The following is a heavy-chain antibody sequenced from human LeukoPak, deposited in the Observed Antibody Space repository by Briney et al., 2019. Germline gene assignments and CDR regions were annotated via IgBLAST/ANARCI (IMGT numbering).Heavy chain of an antibody. CDR2: ISYDGTKR. Sequence: PGRSLRLSCAASGFTFSNYGMHWVRQAPGKGLEWVAVISYDGTKRYYADSVKGRFTISRDNSKNTLYLQMNSLRAEDTAVYYCARDNSVGDIAWWFDPWGQGTLVTVSS. CDR3: ARDNSVGDIAWWFDP. D-gene: IGHD3-10*01. V-gene: IGHV3-30*03. CDR1: GFTFSNYG. J-gene: IGHJ5*02.